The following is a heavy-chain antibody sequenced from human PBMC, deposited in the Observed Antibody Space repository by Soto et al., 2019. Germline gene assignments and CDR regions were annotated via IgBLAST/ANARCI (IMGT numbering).Heavy chain of an antibody. J-gene: IGHJ6*02. D-gene: IGHD3-9*01. CDR1: GFTFNGYS. CDR2: VSWDGLST. Sequence: PGGSLRLSCAASGFTFNGYSMHWVRQAPGKGLEWVSLVSWDGLSTYYADSVKGRFTVSRDNSKNSLYLQMNSLRTEDTALYYCAKDYAPYYDILTGYYIRVSAPGGMDVWGQGTTVTVSS. CDR3: AKDYAPYYDILTGYYIRVSAPGGMDV. V-gene: IGHV3-43*01.